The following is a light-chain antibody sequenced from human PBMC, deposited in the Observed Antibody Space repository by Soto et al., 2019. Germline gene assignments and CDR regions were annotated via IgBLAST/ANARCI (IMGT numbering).Light chain of an antibody. Sequence: DIQMTQSPSSLSASVADRVTITCRASQSISTWLAWYQQKPGKAPKSLIYATSNLQSGVPSRFSGSGFGTEFTLTISSLQPEDFATYYCQQYNTFPITFGQGTRLEIK. V-gene: IGKV1D-16*01. CDR1: QSISTW. J-gene: IGKJ5*01. CDR2: ATS. CDR3: QQYNTFPIT.